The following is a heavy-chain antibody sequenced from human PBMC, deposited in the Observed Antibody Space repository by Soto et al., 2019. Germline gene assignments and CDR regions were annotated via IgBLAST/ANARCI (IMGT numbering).Heavy chain of an antibody. CDR2: ISYDGHNI. J-gene: IGHJ6*02. Sequence: QVQLVESGGGVVQPGGSLRLSCTASGFTFTTFGIHWVRQAPGKGLEWVALISYDGHNIYYSDSVKGRFTISRDNYKNTLSLQMNSLRAEDKAVYYCAKDLQAYGDYSFYYYGMDVWGQETTVSVSS. V-gene: IGHV3-30*18. D-gene: IGHD4-17*01. CDR3: AKDLQAYGDYSFYYYGMDV. CDR1: GFTFTTFG.